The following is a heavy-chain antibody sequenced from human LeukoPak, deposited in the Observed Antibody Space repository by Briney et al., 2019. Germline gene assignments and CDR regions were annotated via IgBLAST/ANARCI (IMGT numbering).Heavy chain of an antibody. CDR3: ARGRGSSWYYFDS. J-gene: IGHJ4*02. D-gene: IGHD6-13*01. Sequence: SETLSLTCTVSGGSISTSIYYWSWVRQPAGKGLEWIGRIYASGNTNYNPSLKGRVTMTVDTSKNQFSLNLSSVTAADTAVYYCARGRGSSWYYFDSWGQGTLVTVSS. CDR2: IYASGNT. V-gene: IGHV4-61*02. CDR1: GGSISTSIYY.